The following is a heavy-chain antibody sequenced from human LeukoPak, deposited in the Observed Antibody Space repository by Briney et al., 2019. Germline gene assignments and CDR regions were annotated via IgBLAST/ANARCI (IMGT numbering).Heavy chain of an antibody. CDR1: GGSISSYY. V-gene: IGHV4-59*01. CDR3: ARARGVLDAFDI. Sequence: SETLSLTCTVSGGSISSYYWSWIRQPPGEGLEWIRYIYYSGSTNYNPSLKSRVTISVDTSKNQFSLKLSSVTAADTAVYYCARARGVLDAFDIWGQGTMVTVSS. CDR2: IYYSGST. J-gene: IGHJ3*02. D-gene: IGHD3-10*01.